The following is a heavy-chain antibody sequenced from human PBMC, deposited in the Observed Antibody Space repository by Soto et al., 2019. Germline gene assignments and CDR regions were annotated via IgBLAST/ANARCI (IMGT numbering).Heavy chain of an antibody. V-gene: IGHV1-3*01. CDR1: GYTFTSYG. D-gene: IGHD2-21*02. Sequence: ASVKVSCKASGYTFTSYGISWVRQAPGQRLEWMGWINAGYGNTKYSQKFQGRVTITRDTSASTAYMELSSLRSEDTAVYYCARSIVVVTAADYWGQGTLVTVSS. CDR3: ARSIVVVTAADY. CDR2: INAGYGNT. J-gene: IGHJ4*02.